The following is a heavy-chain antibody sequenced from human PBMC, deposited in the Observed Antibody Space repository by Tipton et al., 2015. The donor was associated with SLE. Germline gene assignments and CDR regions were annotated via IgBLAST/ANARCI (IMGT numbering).Heavy chain of an antibody. D-gene: IGHD6-13*01. CDR3: SSYAGQQLVLWYFRH. Sequence: GSLRLSCSASGFTFSSYAMHWVRQAPGKGLEYVSAISSNGGTTYYADSVKGRFTISRDNSKNTLYLQMSSLRAEDTAVYYCSSYAGQQLVLWYFRHWGQGTLVTVSS. V-gene: IGHV3-64D*06. CDR2: ISSNGGTT. J-gene: IGHJ1*01. CDR1: GFTFSSYA.